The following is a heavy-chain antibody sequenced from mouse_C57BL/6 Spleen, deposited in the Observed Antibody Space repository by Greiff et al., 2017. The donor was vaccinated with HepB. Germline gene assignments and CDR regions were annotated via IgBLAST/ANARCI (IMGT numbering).Heavy chain of an antibody. V-gene: IGHV1-55*01. CDR1: GYTFTSYW. CDR2: IYPGSGST. Sequence: VQLQQPGAELVKPGASVKMSCKASGYTFTSYWITWVKQRPGQGLEWIGDIYPGSGSTNYNEKFKSKATLTVDTSSSTAYMQRSSLTSEDSAVYYCARRGGSSYGWYFDVWGTGTTVTVSS. CDR3: ARRGGSSYGWYFDV. J-gene: IGHJ1*03. D-gene: IGHD1-1*01.